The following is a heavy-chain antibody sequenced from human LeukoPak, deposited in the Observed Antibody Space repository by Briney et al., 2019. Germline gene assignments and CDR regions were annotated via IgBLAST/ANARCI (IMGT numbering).Heavy chain of an antibody. CDR1: GFTFSNYW. V-gene: IGHV3-7*03. CDR2: IKQDGSEK. J-gene: IGHJ4*02. Sequence: GGSLRLSCEASGFTFSNYWMSWVRQAPGKGLEWVANIKQDGSEKNYVDSVKGRFTISRDNSKNTLFLEMNSLRVEDTAVYYCAKGRGFRVWDPWDNWGQGTLITVSS. CDR3: AKGRGFRVWDPWDN. D-gene: IGHD3-16*01.